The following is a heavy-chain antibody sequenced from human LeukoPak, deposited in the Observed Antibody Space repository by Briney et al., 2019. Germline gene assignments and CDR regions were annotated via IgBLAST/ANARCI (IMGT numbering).Heavy chain of an antibody. V-gene: IGHV4-59*01. J-gene: IGHJ6*03. CDR3: ARAREYYYGSGSYYNSPPYYMDV. CDR2: IYYSGST. Sequence: ASETLSLTCTVSGGSISSYYWSWIRQPPGKGLEWIGYIYYSGSTNYNPSLKSRVTISVDTSKNQFSLKLSSVTAADTAVYYCARAREYYYGSGSYYNSPPYYMDVWGKGTTVTVSS. D-gene: IGHD3-10*01. CDR1: GGSISSYY.